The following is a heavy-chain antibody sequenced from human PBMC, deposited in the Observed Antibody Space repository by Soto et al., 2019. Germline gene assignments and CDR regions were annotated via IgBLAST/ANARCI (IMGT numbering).Heavy chain of an antibody. Sequence: SETLSLTCTVSGGSIYRSGYYWGWIRQPPGRGLEWIGNIDYNGVTYSNPSLKSRVTISRDTSKNQFSLKLTSVTAADTALYYCGKVLVGATGHTDSDSWGPGTLVTVPS. CDR2: IDYNGVT. V-gene: IGHV4-39*01. J-gene: IGHJ4*02. CDR3: GKVLVGATGHTDSDS. CDR1: GGSIYRSGYY. D-gene: IGHD2-15*01.